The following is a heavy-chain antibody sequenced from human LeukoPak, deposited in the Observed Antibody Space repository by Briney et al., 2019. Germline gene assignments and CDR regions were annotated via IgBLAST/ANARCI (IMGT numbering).Heavy chain of an antibody. Sequence: GGSLRLSCAASGFSFSSYWMTWVRQAPGKGLEWVANIDQDGSEKYYVDSVEGRFTISRDNSKNTLLLQMNSLRPEDTAVYYCARDLSTGPADYCFDSWGQGTLVTVSS. D-gene: IGHD2-2*01. CDR1: GFSFSSYW. CDR2: IDQDGSEK. CDR3: ARDLSTGPADYCFDS. J-gene: IGHJ4*02. V-gene: IGHV3-7*01.